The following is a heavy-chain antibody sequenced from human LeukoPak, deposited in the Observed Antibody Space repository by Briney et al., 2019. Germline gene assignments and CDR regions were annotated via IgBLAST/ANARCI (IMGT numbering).Heavy chain of an antibody. CDR3: ARVSERGYGYYFDY. D-gene: IGHD5-18*01. CDR2: INHSGST. Sequence: SETLSLTCAVYGGSFSGYYWSWIRQPPGKGLEWIGEINHSGSTNYNPSLKSRVTISVDTSKNQFSLKLSSVTAADTAVYYCARVSERGYGYYFDYWGQGTLVTVSS. J-gene: IGHJ4*02. V-gene: IGHV4-34*01. CDR1: GGSFSGYY.